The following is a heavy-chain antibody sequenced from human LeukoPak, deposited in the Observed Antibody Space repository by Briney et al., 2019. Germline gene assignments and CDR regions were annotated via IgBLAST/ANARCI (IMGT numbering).Heavy chain of an antibody. Sequence: PGGSLRLSCAASGFTFSSYGMSWVRQAPGKGLEWVSAISGSGGSTYYADSVKGRFTISRDNSKNTLYLQMNSLRAEDTAVYYCAKPHPSAAAGTFKYNYFDPWGQGTLVTVSS. CDR1: GFTFSSYG. CDR2: ISGSGGST. D-gene: IGHD6-13*01. J-gene: IGHJ5*02. CDR3: AKPHPSAAAGTFKYNYFDP. V-gene: IGHV3-23*01.